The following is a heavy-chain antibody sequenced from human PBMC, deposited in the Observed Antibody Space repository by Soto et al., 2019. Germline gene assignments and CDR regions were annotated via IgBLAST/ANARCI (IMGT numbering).Heavy chain of an antibody. D-gene: IGHD2-15*01. CDR2: IRSKANSYAT. CDR3: TRLGYCSGGSCASYYYYGMDV. Sequence: HPGGSLRLSCAASGFTFSGSAMHWVRQASGKGLEWVGRIRSKANSYATAYAASVKGRFTISRDDSKNTAYLQMNSLKTEDTAVYYCTRLGYCSGGSCASYYYYGMDVWGQGTTVTVSS. CDR1: GFTFSGSA. V-gene: IGHV3-73*01. J-gene: IGHJ6*02.